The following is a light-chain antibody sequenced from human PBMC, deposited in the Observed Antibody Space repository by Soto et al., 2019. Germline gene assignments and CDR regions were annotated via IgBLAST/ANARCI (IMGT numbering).Light chain of an antibody. Sequence: QAVVTQPPSASGTPGQRVTISCSGSSSNIGSNYVHWYQQFPGAAPKLLIYNNNNRPSGVPDRFSGSRSDMSASLAITGLQAEDEADYYCQSFDSSLSNSIFGGGTKLTVL. V-gene: IGLV1-40*01. J-gene: IGLJ2*01. CDR1: SSNIGSNY. CDR3: QSFDSSLSNSI. CDR2: NNN.